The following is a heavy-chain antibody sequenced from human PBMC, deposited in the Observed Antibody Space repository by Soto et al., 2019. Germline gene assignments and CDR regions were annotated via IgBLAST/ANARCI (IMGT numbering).Heavy chain of an antibody. V-gene: IGHV3-15*01. J-gene: IGHJ4*02. CDR2: IKSKTDGGTT. D-gene: IGHD3-10*02. Sequence: EVQLVESGGGLVKPGGSLRISCAASGFTFNNAWMNWVRQAPGKGLEWVGRIKSKTDGGTTDYVAPVKGRFTISRDDSKNTLYLQMNSLKTEDSGFYYCTYQLLFGARWGQGTLVTVSS. CDR1: GFTFNNAW. CDR3: TYQLLFGAR.